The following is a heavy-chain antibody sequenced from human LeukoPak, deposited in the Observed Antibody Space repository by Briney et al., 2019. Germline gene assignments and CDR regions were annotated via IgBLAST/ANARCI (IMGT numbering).Heavy chain of an antibody. D-gene: IGHD6-6*01. J-gene: IGHJ5*02. CDR2: TYYSGST. CDR1: GGSISSYY. Sequence: SETLSFTGTVSGGSISSYYWSWIRQPPGTGLEWIGHTYYSGSTNYNPSLNSRVTISVDTSKNQYSLKLNSLTAADTAVYYCARLHSSSFDPWGQGTLVTVSS. V-gene: IGHV4-59*01. CDR3: ARLHSSSFDP.